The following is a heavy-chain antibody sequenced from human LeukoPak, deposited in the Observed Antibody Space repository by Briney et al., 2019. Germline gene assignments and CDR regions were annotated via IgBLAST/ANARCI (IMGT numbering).Heavy chain of an antibody. CDR2: ISYDGSNK. V-gene: IGHV3-30*18. D-gene: IGHD3-22*01. CDR3: AKDRIPLIVVLLPDFDY. J-gene: IGHJ4*02. Sequence: GGSLRLSCAASGFTFSSYGMHWVRQAPGKGLEWVAVISYDGSNKYYADSVKGRFTISRDNSKNTLYLQMNSLRAEDTAVYYCAKDRIPLIVVLLPDFDYWGQGTLVTVSS. CDR1: GFTFSSYG.